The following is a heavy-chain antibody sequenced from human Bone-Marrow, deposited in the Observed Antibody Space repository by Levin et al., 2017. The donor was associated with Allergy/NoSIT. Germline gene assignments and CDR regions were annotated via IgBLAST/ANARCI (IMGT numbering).Heavy chain of an antibody. CDR2: ISGSGSST. Sequence: GGSLRLSCAASGFTFNSYAMTWVRQAPGKGLDWVSAISGSGSSTYYADSVKGRFTISRDNSKNTLYLQMNILRAEDTAVYYYAKFGGYSYGGIDYWGQGTLVTVSS. CDR1: GFTFNSYA. V-gene: IGHV3-23*01. J-gene: IGHJ4*02. D-gene: IGHD5-18*01. CDR3: AKFGGYSYGGIDY.